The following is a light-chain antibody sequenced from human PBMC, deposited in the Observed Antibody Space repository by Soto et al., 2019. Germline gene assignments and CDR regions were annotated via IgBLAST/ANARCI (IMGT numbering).Light chain of an antibody. CDR2: DAS. CDR1: QSISVS. J-gene: IGKJ1*01. CDR3: QQYKT. Sequence: IQMTQSPSTLSASVGDTVTITCRASQSISVSLAWYQQKPGKAPNLLIYDASSLESGVPSRFSGSGSGTEFTLTISSLQPDDFATYYCQQYKTFGQGTKV. V-gene: IGKV1-5*01.